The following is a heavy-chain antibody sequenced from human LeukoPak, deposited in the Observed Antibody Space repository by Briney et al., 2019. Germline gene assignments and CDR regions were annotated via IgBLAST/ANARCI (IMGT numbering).Heavy chain of an antibody. CDR3: ARATQYYDILTGYYT. V-gene: IGHV4-59*01. J-gene: IGHJ4*02. Sequence: PSETLSLTCTVSGGSISSYHWSWIRQPPGKGLEWIGYIYYSGSTNYNPSLKSRVTISVDTSKNQFSLKLSSVTAADTAVYYCARATQYYDILTGYYTWGQGTLVTVSS. CDR2: IYYSGST. CDR1: GGSISSYH. D-gene: IGHD3-9*01.